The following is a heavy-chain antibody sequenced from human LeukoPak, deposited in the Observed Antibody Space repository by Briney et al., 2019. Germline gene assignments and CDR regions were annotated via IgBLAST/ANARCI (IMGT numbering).Heavy chain of an antibody. D-gene: IGHD3-16*02. CDR1: GYTFTSYG. Sequence: ASVKVSCKASGYTFTSYGISWVRQAPGQGLEWMGWISAYNGNTNYAQKLQGGVTMTTGTSTSTAYMELRSLRSDDTAVYYCARKITGYTGYTLAFDIWGQGTMVTVSS. CDR3: ARKITGYTGYTLAFDI. J-gene: IGHJ3*02. CDR2: ISAYNGNT. V-gene: IGHV1-18*01.